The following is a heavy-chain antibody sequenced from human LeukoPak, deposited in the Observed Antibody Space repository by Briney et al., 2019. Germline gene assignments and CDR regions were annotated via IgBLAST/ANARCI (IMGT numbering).Heavy chain of an antibody. J-gene: IGHJ4*02. CDR3: ASSGVAGTLDY. CDR1: GYTFIDYY. CDR2: INPSSGGT. V-gene: IGHV1-2*06. Sequence: ASVKVSCKASGYTFIDYYMHWVRQAPGQGLEWMGRINPSSGGTNYAQKFQGRVTMTRDTSTSTVYMELSSLRSEDTAVYYCASSGVAGTLDYWGQGTLVTVSS. D-gene: IGHD6-19*01.